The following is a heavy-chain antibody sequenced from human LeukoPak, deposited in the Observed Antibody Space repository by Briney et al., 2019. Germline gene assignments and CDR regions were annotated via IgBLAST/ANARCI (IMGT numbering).Heavy chain of an antibody. CDR1: GGSMSSYY. D-gene: IGHD6-19*01. CDR2: IYYSGNT. Sequence: SETLSLTCTVSGGSMSSYYWSWLRQPPGKGLEWIGYIYYSGNTNYNPSLKSRVTISVDTSKNQFSLKLNSVTAADTAVYYCAGGAGWWQHWGQGTLVTVSS. CDR3: AGGAGWWQH. V-gene: IGHV4-59*01. J-gene: IGHJ1*01.